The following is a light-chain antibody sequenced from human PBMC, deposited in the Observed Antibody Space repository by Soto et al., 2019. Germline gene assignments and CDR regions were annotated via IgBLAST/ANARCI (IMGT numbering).Light chain of an antibody. Sequence: QSALTQPASVSGSPGQSITISCTGTSSDVGRYNLVSWYQQHPGKAPKLMIYEDTKRPSGISNRFSGSKSGNTASLTISALQAEDEADYHCSSYASSRVLFGGGTKVTVL. V-gene: IGLV2-23*01. CDR1: SSDVGRYNL. CDR2: EDT. CDR3: SSYASSRVL. J-gene: IGLJ2*01.